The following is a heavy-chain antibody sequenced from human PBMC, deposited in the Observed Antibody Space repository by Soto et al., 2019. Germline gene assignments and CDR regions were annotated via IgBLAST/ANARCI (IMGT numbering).Heavy chain of an antibody. D-gene: IGHD3-22*01. V-gene: IGHV3-48*02. CDR3: AGTYYYDSSGYDR. Sequence: VQLVESGGGLVQPGGSLRLSCAASGFTFSSYSMNWVRQAPGKGLEWVSYISSSSSTIYYADSVKGRFTISRDNAKNSLYLQMNSLRDEDTAVYYCAGTYYYDSSGYDRWGQGTLVTVSS. CDR1: GFTFSSYS. J-gene: IGHJ4*02. CDR2: ISSSSSTI.